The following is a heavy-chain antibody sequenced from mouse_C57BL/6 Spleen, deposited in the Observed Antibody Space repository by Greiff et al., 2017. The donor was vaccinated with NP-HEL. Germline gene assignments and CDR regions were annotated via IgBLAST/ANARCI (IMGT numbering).Heavy chain of an antibody. D-gene: IGHD4-1*01. J-gene: IGHJ1*03. Sequence: QFPLPQSVAALVPPVASVPLSFPSSVYPFTEYPLHLVPPRSGPGLAWIGWFYPGSGSIKYNEKFKDKATLTADKSSSTVYMELSRLTSEDSAVYFCARHEDLGRYWYFDVWGTGTTVTVSS. CDR2: FYPGSGSI. CDR3: ARHEDLGRYWYFDV. V-gene: IGHV1-62-2*01. CDR1: VYPFTEYP.